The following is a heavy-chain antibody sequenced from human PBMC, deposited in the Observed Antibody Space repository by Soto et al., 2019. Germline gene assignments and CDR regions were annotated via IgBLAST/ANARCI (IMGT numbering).Heavy chain of an antibody. Sequence: GASVKVSCKASGYTFTSYDINWVRQATGQGLEWMGWINPNSGNTGYAQKFQGRVTMTRNTSITTAYMELSSLRSEDTAVYYCASILAAWGIWFDPWGQGTLVTVSS. CDR2: INPNSGNT. D-gene: IGHD3-16*01. V-gene: IGHV1-8*01. CDR3: ASILAAWGIWFDP. J-gene: IGHJ5*02. CDR1: GYTFTSYD.